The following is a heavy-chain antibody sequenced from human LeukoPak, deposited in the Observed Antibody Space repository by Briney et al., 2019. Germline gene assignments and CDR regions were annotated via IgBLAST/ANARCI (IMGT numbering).Heavy chain of an antibody. V-gene: IGHV3-30*02. D-gene: IGHD1-26*01. CDR2: IRYDGSHK. J-gene: IGHJ4*02. Sequence: GGSLRLSCAASGFTFSSYGMHWVRQAPGKGLEWVAFIRYDGSHKYYADSVKGRFTISRDNSKNTLFLQMNSLRAEDTAVYYCASRIVGTPDYFDYWGLGTLVTVSS. CDR1: GFTFSSYG. CDR3: ASRIVGTPDYFDY.